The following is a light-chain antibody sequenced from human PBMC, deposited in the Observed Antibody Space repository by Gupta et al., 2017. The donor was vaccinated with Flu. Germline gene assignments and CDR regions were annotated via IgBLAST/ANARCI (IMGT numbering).Light chain of an antibody. CDR1: EVGDKF. J-gene: IGLJ3*02. CDR3: QAWDTTANCV. CDR2: QDK. Sequence: PGQTASITGSGDEVGDKFTCWYQQKPGQSPVLVIYQDKKRPPGIPERFSGSNSGNIATLTISGAQAMDEADYFCQAWDTTANCVFGGGTKLTVL. V-gene: IGLV3-1*01.